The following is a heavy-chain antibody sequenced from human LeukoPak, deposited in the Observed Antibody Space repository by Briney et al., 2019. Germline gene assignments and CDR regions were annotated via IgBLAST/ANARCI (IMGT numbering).Heavy chain of an antibody. D-gene: IGHD4-17*01. CDR3: ARHLATTVPRGYSCHAMDV. CDR2: IYSSGSA. J-gene: IGHJ6*04. CDR1: GGSISTYY. Sequence: SETLSLTCTASGGSISTYYWSWIRQPPGKGLEWIGYIYSSGSADYNPSLNSRVTVSVDTSKNQFSLKLTSVTAADTAVNSGARHLATTVPRGYSCHAMDVWGKGTTVSVSS. V-gene: IGHV4-59*08.